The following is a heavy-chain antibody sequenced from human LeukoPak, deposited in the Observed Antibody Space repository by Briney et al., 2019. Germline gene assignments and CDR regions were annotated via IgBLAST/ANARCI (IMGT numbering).Heavy chain of an antibody. Sequence: GGSLRLSCAASGFTVSSSYMSWVRQAPGKGLEWVSYISTSSSTIYYADSVKGRFTISRDNAKNSLYLQMNSLRAEDTAVYYCARDNWNDYWGQGTLVTVSS. D-gene: IGHD1-20*01. CDR3: ARDNWNDY. CDR2: ISTSSSTI. CDR1: GFTVSSSY. J-gene: IGHJ4*02. V-gene: IGHV3-48*01.